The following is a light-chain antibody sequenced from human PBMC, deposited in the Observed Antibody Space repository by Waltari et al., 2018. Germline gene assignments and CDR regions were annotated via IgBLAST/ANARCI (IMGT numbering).Light chain of an antibody. CDR3: QQYYSNPPT. CDR2: AAS. J-gene: IGKJ1*01. Sequence: AIRITQSPSSLSASTGDSVTITCRARQGISSYLAWYQQKPGKAPKFLIYAASTLQSGVPSRFSGSGSGTDFTLTISCLQSEDFASYYCQQYYSNPPTFGQGTKVENK. V-gene: IGKV1-8*01. CDR1: QGISSY.